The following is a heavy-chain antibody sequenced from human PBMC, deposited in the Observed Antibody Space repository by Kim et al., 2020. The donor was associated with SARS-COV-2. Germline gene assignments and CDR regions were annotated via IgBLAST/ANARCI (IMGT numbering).Heavy chain of an antibody. D-gene: IGHD2-2*01. CDR2: IKQDGSEK. Sequence: GGSLRLSCAASGFTFSSYWMSWVRQAPGKGLEWVANIKQDGSEKYYVDSVKGRFTISRDNAKNSLYLQMNSLRAEDTAVYYCAGGCVVVPAAMGWFDPWGQGTLVTVSS. CDR1: GFTFSSYW. J-gene: IGHJ5*02. CDR3: AGGCVVVPAAMGWFDP. V-gene: IGHV3-7*04.